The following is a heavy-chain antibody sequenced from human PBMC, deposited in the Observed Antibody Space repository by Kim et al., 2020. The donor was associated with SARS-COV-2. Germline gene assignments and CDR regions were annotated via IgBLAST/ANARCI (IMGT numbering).Heavy chain of an antibody. CDR3: AKDPYYDFWIGFYFEYW. CDR1: GFTFSNYA. V-gene: IGHV3-23*01. J-gene: IGHJ2*01. Sequence: GGSLRLSCAASGFTFSNYAMNWVRQAPGRGLEWVSAISGSGGCTYYADSVKGRFTISRDNSKNTLYLQMYILRAEDTSVYYFAKDPYYDFWIGFYFEYW. CDR2: ISGSGGCT. D-gene: IGHD3-3*01.